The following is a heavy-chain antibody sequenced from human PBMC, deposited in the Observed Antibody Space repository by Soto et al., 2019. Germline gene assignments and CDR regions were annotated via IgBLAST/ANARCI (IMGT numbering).Heavy chain of an antibody. J-gene: IGHJ6*02. Sequence: QVQLVESGGGVVQPGRSLRLSCAASGFTFSSYGMHWVRQAPGKGLEWVAVIWYDGSNKYYADSVKGRFTISRDNSKNTLYLPMNSLRAEDTAVYYCAREYSSPYYGMDVWGQGTTVTVFS. CDR2: IWYDGSNK. V-gene: IGHV3-33*01. D-gene: IGHD6-13*01. CDR1: GFTFSSYG. CDR3: AREYSSPYYGMDV.